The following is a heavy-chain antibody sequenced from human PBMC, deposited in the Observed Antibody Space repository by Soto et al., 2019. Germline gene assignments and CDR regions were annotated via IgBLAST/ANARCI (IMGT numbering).Heavy chain of an antibody. V-gene: IGHV4-39*01. CDR1: GGSISSSSYY. Sequence: SETLSLTCTVSGGSISSSSYYWGWIRQPPGKGLEWIGSIYYSGRTYYNPSLKSRVTISVDTSKNQFSLKLSSVTAADTAVYYCARVGLRPQYYDFWSGMDYYYGMDVWGQGTTVTVSS. CDR3: ARVGLRPQYYDFWSGMDYYYGMDV. D-gene: IGHD3-3*01. J-gene: IGHJ6*02. CDR2: IYYSGRT.